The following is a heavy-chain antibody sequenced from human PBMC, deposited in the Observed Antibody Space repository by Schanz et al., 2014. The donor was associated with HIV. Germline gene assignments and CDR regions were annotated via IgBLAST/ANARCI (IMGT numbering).Heavy chain of an antibody. Sequence: VQLVESGGGLVKPGGSLRLSCAASGFSFSNAWMSWVRQAPGKGLEWVAIIWFDGSNKYYADSVKGRFTISRDKSKNTLYLQMNSLRFADTAVYYCVRGDTVFEYWGQGTLVTVSS. CDR1: GFSFSNAW. D-gene: IGHD5-18*01. V-gene: IGHV3-33*08. CDR3: VRGDTVFEY. J-gene: IGHJ4*02. CDR2: IWFDGSNK.